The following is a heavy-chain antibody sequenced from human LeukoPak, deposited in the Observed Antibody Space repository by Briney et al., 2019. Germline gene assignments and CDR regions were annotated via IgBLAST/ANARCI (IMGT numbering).Heavy chain of an antibody. V-gene: IGHV3-30-3*01. CDR1: GFTFSSYA. CDR2: ISYDGSNK. Sequence: GGSLRLSCAASGFTFSSYAMHWVRQAPGKGLKWVAVISYDGSNKYYADSVKGRFTISRDNSKNTLYLQMNSLRAEDTAVYYCASDLGSGYDSPVSFDYWGQGTLVTVSS. CDR3: ASDLGSGYDSPVSFDY. D-gene: IGHD5-12*01. J-gene: IGHJ4*02.